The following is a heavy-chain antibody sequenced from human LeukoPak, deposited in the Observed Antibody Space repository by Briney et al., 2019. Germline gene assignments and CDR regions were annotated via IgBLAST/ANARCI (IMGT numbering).Heavy chain of an antibody. CDR2: ISWNSGTI. D-gene: IGHD6-19*01. V-gene: IGHV3-9*01. CDR1: GFIFNNCA. J-gene: IGHJ4*02. CDR3: AKDNRRHYTSGPNPDSLH. Sequence: GGSLRLSCAGSGFIFNNCAMHWVRQPPGKGLEWVSGISWNSGTIDYADSVRGRFTISRDNAKNSLYLQMDSLRVEDTAFYYCAKDNRRHYTSGPNPDSLHWGQGALVTVSS.